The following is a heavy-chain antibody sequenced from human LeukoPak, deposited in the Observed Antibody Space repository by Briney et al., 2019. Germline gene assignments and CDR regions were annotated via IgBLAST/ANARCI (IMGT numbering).Heavy chain of an antibody. J-gene: IGHJ3*02. CDR1: GFTFSNYW. CDR2: IRYDGSNK. D-gene: IGHD2-2*01. Sequence: PGGSLRLSCAASGFTFSNYWMHWVRQAPGKGLEWVAFIRYDGSNKYYADSVKGRFTISRDNSKNTLYLQMNSLRAEDTAVYYCAKANEDCSSTSCPLGAFDIWGQGTMVTVSS. V-gene: IGHV3-30*02. CDR3: AKANEDCSSTSCPLGAFDI.